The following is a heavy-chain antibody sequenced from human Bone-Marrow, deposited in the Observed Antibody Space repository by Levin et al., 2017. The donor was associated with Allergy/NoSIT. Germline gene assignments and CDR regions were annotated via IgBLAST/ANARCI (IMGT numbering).Heavy chain of an antibody. D-gene: IGHD4-17*01. Sequence: SGPTLVKPTQTLTLTCSFSGFSLSTSAVGVGWIRQPPGKALEWLALIYWDDDKRYSLSLKERLTITKDTSKNQVVLTVTDMDPVDTATYYCARMNDYGEYDAFDIWGQGAIVTVSS. CDR3: ARMNDYGEYDAFDI. V-gene: IGHV2-5*02. J-gene: IGHJ3*02. CDR2: IYWDDDK. CDR1: GFSLSTSAVG.